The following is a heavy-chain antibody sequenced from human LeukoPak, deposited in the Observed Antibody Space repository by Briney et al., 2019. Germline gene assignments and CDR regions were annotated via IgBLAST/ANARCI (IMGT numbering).Heavy chain of an antibody. D-gene: IGHD3-22*01. CDR3: ARDRLEVVAFDAFDI. J-gene: IGHJ3*02. V-gene: IGHV1-46*01. Sequence: ASVKVSCKASGYTFTSYYMHWVRHAPGQGLEWMGIINPSGGSTSYAQKFQGRVTMTRDMSTSTVYMELSSLRSEDTAVYYWARDRLEVVAFDAFDIWGQGTMVTVSS. CDR1: GYTFTSYY. CDR2: INPSGGST.